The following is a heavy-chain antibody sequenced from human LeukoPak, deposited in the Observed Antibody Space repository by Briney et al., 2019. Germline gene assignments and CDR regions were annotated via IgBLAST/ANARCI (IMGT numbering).Heavy chain of an antibody. CDR3: ARDISATVTID. J-gene: IGHJ4*02. D-gene: IGHD4-17*01. CDR2: ISSSGSYI. CDR1: GFTFSSYS. V-gene: IGHV3-21*01. Sequence: PGGSLRLSCAASGFTFSSYSMNWVRQAPGKGLEWVSSISSSGSYIYYADSVKGRFTISRDNAKNSLYLQMNSLRAEDTAVYYCARDISATVTIDRGQGTLVTVSS.